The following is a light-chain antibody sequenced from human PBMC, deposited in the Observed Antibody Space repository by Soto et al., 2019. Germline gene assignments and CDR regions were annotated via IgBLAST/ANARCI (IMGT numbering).Light chain of an antibody. CDR1: SSDVGGYNF. Sequence: QSALTQPPSASGSPGQSVTISCTGTSSDVGGYNFVSWYQQHPGKAPKLMIYEVDKRPSGVPDRFSGSKSGNTASLTVSGIQAEDEADYYCISYAVTSSYDLGTGSKVTGL. V-gene: IGLV2-8*01. J-gene: IGLJ1*01. CDR3: ISYAVTSSYD. CDR2: EVD.